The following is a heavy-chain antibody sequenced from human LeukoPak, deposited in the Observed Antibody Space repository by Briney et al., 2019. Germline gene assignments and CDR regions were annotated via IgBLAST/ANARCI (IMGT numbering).Heavy chain of an antibody. CDR3: AREGRRAAFDY. CDR1: GGSISSYY. V-gene: IGHV4-59*01. J-gene: IGHJ4*02. D-gene: IGHD6-25*01. Sequence: PSETLSLTCTVSGGSISSYYWSWIRQPPGKGLEWIGYIYYSGTTIYSPSLKSRVTILVDTSRNQFSLKLSSLTAADTAIYYCAREGRRAAFDYWGQGILVTVSS. CDR2: IYYSGTT.